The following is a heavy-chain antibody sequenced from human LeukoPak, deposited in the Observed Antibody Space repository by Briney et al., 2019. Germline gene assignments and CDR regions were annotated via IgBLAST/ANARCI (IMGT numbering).Heavy chain of an antibody. CDR1: GGSISSYY. CDR2: IYYSGST. V-gene: IGHV4-59*01. CDR3: ARDGDGYIS. D-gene: IGHD5-24*01. J-gene: IGHJ4*02. Sequence: SETLSLTCTVSGGSISSYYWSWIRQPPGKGLEWIGYIYYSGSTNYNPSLRSRVTISVDTSKNQFSLKLSSVTAADTAVYYCARDGDGYISWGQGTLVTVSS.